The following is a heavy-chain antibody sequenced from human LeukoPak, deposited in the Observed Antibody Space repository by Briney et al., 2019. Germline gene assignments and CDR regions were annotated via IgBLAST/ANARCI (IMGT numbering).Heavy chain of an antibody. V-gene: IGHV4-31*03. D-gene: IGHD6-6*01. J-gene: IGHJ5*02. CDR1: GDSISSRTYY. CDR3: AADVSSTFPNWIDP. Sequence: SETLSLTCSVSGDSISSRTYYWTWIRQYPEKGLEWIGYIWNSGSTNYNPSLKSRVTVSVDTSKNQFSLTLTSVTAADTALYYCAADVSSTFPNWIDPWGQGIPVIVSP. CDR2: IWNSGST.